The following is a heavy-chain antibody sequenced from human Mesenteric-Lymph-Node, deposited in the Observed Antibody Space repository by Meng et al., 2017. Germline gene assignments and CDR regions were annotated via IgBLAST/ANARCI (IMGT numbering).Heavy chain of an antibody. Sequence: GGSLRLSCAASGFTFSNAWMSWVRQAPGKGLEWVDRIKSKTDGGTTDYAAPVKGRFTISRDDSKNTLYMQMNRLKTEDTAVYYCTTEGDYDFWSVYYTSHDYWGQGTLVTVSS. CDR3: TTEGDYDFWSVYYTSHDY. CDR2: IKSKTDGGTT. CDR1: GFTFSNAW. D-gene: IGHD3-3*01. V-gene: IGHV3-15*01. J-gene: IGHJ4*02.